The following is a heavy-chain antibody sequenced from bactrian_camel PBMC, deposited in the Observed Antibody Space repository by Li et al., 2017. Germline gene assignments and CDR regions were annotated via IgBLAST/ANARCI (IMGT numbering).Heavy chain of an antibody. J-gene: IGHJ4*01. CDR1: GVKYIRYC. V-gene: IGHV3S53*01. CDR3: AADWDPFVCTNLYGTKAFAL. D-gene: IGHD3*01. CDR2: LDSDGVT. Sequence: QLVESGGGSVQAGGSLRLSCVSSGVKYIRYCMGWFRQAPGKEREGVASLDSDGVTKYADSVKGRFTISRDNAKNTLYLQMNSLEPEDTAIYTCAADWDPFVCTNLYGTKAFALWGQGTQVTVS.